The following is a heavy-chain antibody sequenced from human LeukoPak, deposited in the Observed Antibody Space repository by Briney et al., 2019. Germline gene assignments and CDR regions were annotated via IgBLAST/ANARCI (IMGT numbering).Heavy chain of an antibody. CDR1: GGSISSSSYY. CDR3: ARVAGSSGYQLPNAFDY. CDR2: IYYSGST. D-gene: IGHD3-22*01. Sequence: SETLSLTCTVSGGSISSSSYYWGWIRQPPGKGLEWIGSIYYSGSTYYNPSLKSRVTISVDTSKNQFSLKLSSVTAADTAVYYCARVAGSSGYQLPNAFDYWGQGTLVTVSS. V-gene: IGHV4-39*01. J-gene: IGHJ4*02.